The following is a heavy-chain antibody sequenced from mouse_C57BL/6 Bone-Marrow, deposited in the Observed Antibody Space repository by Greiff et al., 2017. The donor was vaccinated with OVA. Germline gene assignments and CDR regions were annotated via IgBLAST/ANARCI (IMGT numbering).Heavy chain of an antibody. Sequence: VQLQQSGAELVRPGASVKLSCTASGFNIKDDYMHWVKQRPEQGLEWIGWIDPENGDTEYASKFQGKATITADTSSKTAYLQLSSLTSEDTAVYYCTTGLIYYSYWGQGTLVTVSA. CDR2: IDPENGDT. CDR1: GFNIKDDY. J-gene: IGHJ3*01. CDR3: TTGLIYYSY. V-gene: IGHV14-4*01. D-gene: IGHD1-1*01.